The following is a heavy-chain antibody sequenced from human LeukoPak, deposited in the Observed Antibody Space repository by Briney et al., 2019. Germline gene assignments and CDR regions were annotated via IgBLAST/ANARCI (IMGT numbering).Heavy chain of an antibody. CDR3: ARGLGTYDSSELTWPMISF. CDR1: GYTFSNYE. Sequence: GASVKVSCKASGYTFSNYEINWVRQATGQGLEWMGWMNPDSGDTAYAQKFQGRITMTRSTSISTAFLELSSLRSDDTAVYYRARGLGTYDSSELTWPMISFWGQGTVVTVSS. D-gene: IGHD3-22*01. CDR2: MNPDSGDT. V-gene: IGHV1-8*01. J-gene: IGHJ4*02.